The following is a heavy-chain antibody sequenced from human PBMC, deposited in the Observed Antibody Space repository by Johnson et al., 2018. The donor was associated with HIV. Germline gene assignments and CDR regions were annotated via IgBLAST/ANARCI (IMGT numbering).Heavy chain of an antibody. D-gene: IGHD1-26*01. CDR3: ARDGNGLGGIVGARGAFDI. CDR1: GFTFSSYG. J-gene: IGHJ3*02. CDR2: IRYDGSEK. Sequence: QVQLVESGGGVVQPGGSLRLSCAASGFTFSSYGMHWVRQAPGKGLEWVAFIRYDGSEKYYVDSVKGRFTISRDNAKNSLYLQMNSLRAEDTAVYYCARDGNGLGGIVGARGAFDIWGQGTMVTVSS. V-gene: IGHV3-30*02.